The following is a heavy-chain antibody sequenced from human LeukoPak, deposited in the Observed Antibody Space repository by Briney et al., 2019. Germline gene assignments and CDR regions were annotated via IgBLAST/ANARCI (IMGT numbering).Heavy chain of an antibody. Sequence: GGSLRLSCAASRFTFNLYDMHWVRQAPGKGLEWVAFIRSDGSNTYYADSVKGRFTISRDNAKNSLYLQMNSLRAEDTAVYYCARDKAVGATLFDYWGQGTLVTVSS. CDR3: ARDKAVGATLFDY. J-gene: IGHJ4*02. D-gene: IGHD1-26*01. CDR1: RFTFNLYD. V-gene: IGHV3-30*02. CDR2: IRSDGSNT.